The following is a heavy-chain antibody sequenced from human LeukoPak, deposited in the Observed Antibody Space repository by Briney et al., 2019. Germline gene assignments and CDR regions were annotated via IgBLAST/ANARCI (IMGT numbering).Heavy chain of an antibody. Sequence: TGGSLRLSCAASGFTFSSYAMSWVRQAPGKGLEWVSAISGSGGSTYYADSVKGRFTISRDNSKNTLYLQMNSPRAEDTAVYYCANPKVPAVDYWGQGTLATVSS. D-gene: IGHD2-2*01. J-gene: IGHJ4*02. CDR1: GFTFSSYA. CDR3: ANPKVPAVDY. CDR2: ISGSGGST. V-gene: IGHV3-23*01.